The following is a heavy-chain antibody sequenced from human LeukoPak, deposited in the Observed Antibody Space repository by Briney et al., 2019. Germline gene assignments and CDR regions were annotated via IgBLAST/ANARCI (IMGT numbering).Heavy chain of an antibody. J-gene: IGHJ4*02. D-gene: IGHD3-16*02. V-gene: IGHV3-23*01. CDR3: AKTQLRLGELSSTQDDY. CDR1: GFTFSSYA. Sequence: GGSLRLSCAASGFTFSSYAMSWVRQAPGKGLEWVSAISGSGGSTYYADSVKGRFTISRDNSKNTLYLQMNSLRAEETAVYYCAKTQLRLGELSSTQDDYWGQGTLVTVSS. CDR2: ISGSGGST.